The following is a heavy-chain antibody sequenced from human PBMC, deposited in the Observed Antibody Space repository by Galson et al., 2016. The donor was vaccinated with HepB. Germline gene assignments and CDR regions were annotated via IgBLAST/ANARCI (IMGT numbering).Heavy chain of an antibody. D-gene: IGHD4-23*01. CDR2: IRNKANSYAA. V-gene: IGHV3-73*01. CDR3: TRNLLYGGTSFDY. CDR1: GFTFSDST. Sequence: SLRLSCAASGFTFSDSTVHWVRQASGKGLEWVGRIRNKANSYAAAYAASVKGRFTISRDDSKNTAYLQMNSMKTEATAVYFCTRNLLYGGTSFDYWGQGTLVTVSS. J-gene: IGHJ4*02.